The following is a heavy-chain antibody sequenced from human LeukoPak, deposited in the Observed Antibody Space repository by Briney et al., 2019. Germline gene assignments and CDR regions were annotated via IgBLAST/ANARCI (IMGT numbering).Heavy chain of an antibody. CDR3: AKSGLNRFDY. Sequence: GGSLRLSCEASGFTFSNYSMNWVRQAPGKGLEWVSYIRSSSSTIYYADSVKGRVTISRDNSKNTLSLQMNSLRAEDTAVYYCAKSGLNRFDYWGQGTLVTVSP. J-gene: IGHJ4*02. D-gene: IGHD2-15*01. V-gene: IGHV3-48*01. CDR2: IRSSSSTI. CDR1: GFTFSNYS.